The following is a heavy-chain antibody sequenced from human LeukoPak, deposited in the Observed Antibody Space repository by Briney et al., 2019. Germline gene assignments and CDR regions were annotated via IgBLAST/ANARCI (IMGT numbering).Heavy chain of an antibody. Sequence: PSETLSLTCAVYGGSFSGYYWSWIRQPPGKGLEWIGEINHSGSTNYNPSLKSRVTISVDTSKNQFSLKLSSVTAADTAVYCCARAPGLGPSRYFDYWGQGTLVTVSS. D-gene: IGHD6-13*01. CDR2: INHSGST. CDR1: GGSFSGYY. V-gene: IGHV4-34*01. J-gene: IGHJ4*02. CDR3: ARAPGLGPSRYFDY.